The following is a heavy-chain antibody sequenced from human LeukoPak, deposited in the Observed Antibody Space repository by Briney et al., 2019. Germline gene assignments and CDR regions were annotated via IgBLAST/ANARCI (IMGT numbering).Heavy chain of an antibody. Sequence: PGGSLRLSCAGSGFTVSRNYMSWVRQAPGKGLEWVSVIYSGGSTYYADSVKGRFTISRDNSKNTLYLQMNSLRAEDTAVYYCAKDLVGGYDFAARLEYWGQGTLVTVSS. V-gene: IGHV3-66*01. J-gene: IGHJ4*02. CDR2: IYSGGST. D-gene: IGHD5-12*01. CDR3: AKDLVGGYDFAARLEY. CDR1: GFTVSRNY.